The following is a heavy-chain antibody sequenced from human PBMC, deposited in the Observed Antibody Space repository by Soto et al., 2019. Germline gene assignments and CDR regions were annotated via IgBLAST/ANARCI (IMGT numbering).Heavy chain of an antibody. CDR2: IYYSGST. J-gene: IGHJ4*02. D-gene: IGHD2-15*01. CDR1: GGSISSGSYY. CDR3: ARAQYCSGGSCYSYFDY. V-gene: IGHV4-30-4*01. Sequence: SETLSLTCAVSGGSISSGSYYWSWIRQPPGKGLEWVGYIYYSGSTYYTPSLKGRGTISVDMSKNQFSLRLSSVTAADTALYYCARAQYCSGGSCYSYFDYWGQGTLVT.